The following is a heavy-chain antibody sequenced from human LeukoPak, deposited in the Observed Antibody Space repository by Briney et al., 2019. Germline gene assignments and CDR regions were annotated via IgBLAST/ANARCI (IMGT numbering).Heavy chain of an antibody. CDR3: ARGDYYGSGSYYNSHYYYYMDV. CDR2: IIPIFGTA. V-gene: IGHV1-69*13. D-gene: IGHD3-10*01. Sequence: SVKVSCKASGYTFTSYGISWVRQAPGQGLEWMGGIIPIFGTANYAQKFQGRVTITADESTSTAYMELSSLRSEDTAVYYCARGDYYGSGSYYNSHYYYYMDVWGKGTTVTISS. J-gene: IGHJ6*03. CDR1: GYTFTSYG.